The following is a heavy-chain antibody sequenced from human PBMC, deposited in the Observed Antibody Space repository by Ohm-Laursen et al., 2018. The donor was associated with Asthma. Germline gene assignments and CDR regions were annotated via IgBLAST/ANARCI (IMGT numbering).Heavy chain of an antibody. V-gene: IGHV1-18*04. CDR2: ISAYNGNT. D-gene: IGHD3-9*01. CDR3: ARAGTYYDILTGQGHYFDY. Sequence: ASVKVSCKASGYTFTSYGISWVRQAPGQGLEWMGWISAYNGNTNYAQKLQGRVTMTTDTSTSTAYMELRSLRSDDTAVYYCARAGTYYDILTGQGHYFDYWGQGTLVTVSS. CDR1: GYTFTSYG. J-gene: IGHJ4*02.